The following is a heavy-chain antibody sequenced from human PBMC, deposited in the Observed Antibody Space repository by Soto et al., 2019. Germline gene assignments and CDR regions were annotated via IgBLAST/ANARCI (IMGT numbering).Heavy chain of an antibody. CDR2: ITYNGNE. D-gene: IGHD6-13*01. J-gene: IGHJ6*02. CDR3: ARELMPAAGSGDFYAMDV. V-gene: IGHV3-30*04. CDR1: GFTFSSYT. Sequence: GGSLRLSCAASGFTFSSYTMHWVRQAPGKGLEWVAVITYNGNEYYTDSVRGRFTISRDSSRTTVYLQMNSLRPGDTALYYCARELMPAAGSGDFYAMDVWGQGTTVTVSS.